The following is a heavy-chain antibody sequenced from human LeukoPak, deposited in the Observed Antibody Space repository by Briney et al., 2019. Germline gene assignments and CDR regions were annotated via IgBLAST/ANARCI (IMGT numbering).Heavy chain of an antibody. J-gene: IGHJ4*02. CDR3: ARKAGYYYDSSGYYPSDPFDY. V-gene: IGHV5-51*01. CDR2: IYPGDSDT. D-gene: IGHD3-22*01. CDR1: GYSLTSYW. Sequence: GESLQISCKGSGYSLTSYWIGWVRQMPRKGLEWMGIIYPGDSDTRYSPSFQGQVTISADKSISTAYLQWSSLKASDTAMYYCARKAGYYYDSSGYYPSDPFDYWGQGTLVTDSS.